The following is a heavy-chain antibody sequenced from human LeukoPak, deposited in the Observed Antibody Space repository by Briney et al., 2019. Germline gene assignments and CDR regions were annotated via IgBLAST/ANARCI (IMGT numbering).Heavy chain of an antibody. V-gene: IGHV3-21*01. Sequence: GGSLRLSCAASIFTFSTYTINWVRHAPREGLEWVSSISYSRRNTYYADSVKGRFTLSRDNAKNSLYLQMNSLRAEDTAVYYCATNYRSGSGYWGQGTLVTVSS. CDR1: IFTFSTYT. CDR3: ATNYRSGSGY. D-gene: IGHD3-10*01. J-gene: IGHJ4*02. CDR2: ISYSRRNT.